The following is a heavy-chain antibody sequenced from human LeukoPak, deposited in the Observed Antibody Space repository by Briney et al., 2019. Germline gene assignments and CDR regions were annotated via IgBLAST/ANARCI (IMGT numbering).Heavy chain of an antibody. Sequence: PSETLSLTCTVSGGSISSSSYYWGWIRQPPGKGLEWIGSIYYGGSTYYNPSLKSRVTISVDTSKNQFSLKLSSVTAADTAVYYYARHARDIVVVPAAWFDPWGQGTLVTVSS. J-gene: IGHJ5*02. V-gene: IGHV4-39*01. CDR1: GGSISSSSYY. D-gene: IGHD2-2*01. CDR2: IYYGGST. CDR3: ARHARDIVVVPAAWFDP.